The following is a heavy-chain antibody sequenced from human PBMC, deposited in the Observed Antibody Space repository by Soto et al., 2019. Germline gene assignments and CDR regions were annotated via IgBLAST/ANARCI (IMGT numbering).Heavy chain of an antibody. CDR3: ARAGVGYYYYYGMDV. J-gene: IGHJ6*02. D-gene: IGHD1-26*01. CDR1: GGNISNHY. V-gene: IGHV4-59*11. Sequence: SQTLPLTYSVFGGNISNHYWSLLRQPPGKGLEWIGYIYYSGSTNYNPSLKSRVTISVDTSKNQFSLKLSSVTAADTAVYYCARAGVGYYYYYGMDVWGQGTTVTVSS. CDR2: IYYSGST.